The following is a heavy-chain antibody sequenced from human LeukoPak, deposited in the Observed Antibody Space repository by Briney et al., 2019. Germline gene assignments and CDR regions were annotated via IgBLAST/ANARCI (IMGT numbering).Heavy chain of an antibody. D-gene: IGHD6-19*01. CDR3: ARSHGYSSGWLYYYYGMDV. J-gene: IGHJ6*02. Sequence: RASVKVSCKASGYTFTSYGISWVRQAPGQGLEWMGWISAYNGNTNYAQKLQGRVTMTTDTSTSTAYMELRSLRSDDTAVYYCARSHGYSSGWLYYYYGMDVWGQGTTVTVSS. CDR2: ISAYNGNT. CDR1: GYTFTSYG. V-gene: IGHV1-18*01.